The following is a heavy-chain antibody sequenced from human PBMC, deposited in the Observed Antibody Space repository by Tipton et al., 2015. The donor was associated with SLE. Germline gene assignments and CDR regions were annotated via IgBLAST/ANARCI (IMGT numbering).Heavy chain of an antibody. V-gene: IGHV1-46*01. D-gene: IGHD4-17*01. J-gene: IGHJ3*02. CDR2: ISPSDGST. CDR3: ARGGPDYGDYFADAFDI. CDR1: GYTFTSYY. Sequence: QVQLVQSGAEVKRPGASVKVSCKASGYTFTSYYMHWVRQAPGQGLEWMGIISPSDGSTTYAQRFQGRVTMTRDTSTSTVYMQLNSLRSEDTAVYYCARGGPDYGDYFADAFDIWGQGTMVTVSS.